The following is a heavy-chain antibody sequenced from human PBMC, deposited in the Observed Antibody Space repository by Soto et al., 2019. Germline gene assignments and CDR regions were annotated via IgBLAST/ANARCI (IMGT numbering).Heavy chain of an antibody. CDR3: ARLGGSYAVPHFDY. Sequence: SETLSLTCTVSGGSISSYYWSWIRQPPGKGLEWIGYIYYSGSTNYNPSLKSRVTISVDTSKNQFSLKLSSVTAADTAVYYCARLGGSYAVPHFDYWGQGTLGTVSS. CDR1: GGSISSYY. CDR2: IYYSGST. D-gene: IGHD1-26*01. J-gene: IGHJ4*02. V-gene: IGHV4-59*08.